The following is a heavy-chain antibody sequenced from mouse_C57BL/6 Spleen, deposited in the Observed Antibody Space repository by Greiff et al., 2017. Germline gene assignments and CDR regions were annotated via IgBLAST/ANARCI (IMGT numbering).Heavy chain of an antibody. Sequence: QVQLQQSGAELVRPGTSVKVSCKASGYAFTNYLIEWVKQRPGQGLEWIGVINPGSGGTNYNEKFKGKATLTADKSSSTAYMQLSSLTSEDSAVYFCARNYDYEAAYWGQGTLVTVSA. CDR2: INPGSGGT. CDR1: GYAFTNYL. J-gene: IGHJ3*01. V-gene: IGHV1-54*01. CDR3: ARNYDYEAAY. D-gene: IGHD2-4*01.